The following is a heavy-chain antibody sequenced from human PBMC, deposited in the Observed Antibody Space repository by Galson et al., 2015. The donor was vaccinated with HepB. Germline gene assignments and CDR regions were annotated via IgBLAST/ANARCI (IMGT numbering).Heavy chain of an antibody. V-gene: IGHV6-1*01. CDR1: GDSVSSNSAA. CDR2: TYYRSKWYN. CDR3: ARVIAAAGMGYNWFDP. D-gene: IGHD6-13*01. J-gene: IGHJ5*02. Sequence: CAISGDSVSSNSAAWNWIRQSPSRGLEWLGRTYYRSKWYNDYAVSVKSRLTINPDTSKNQFSLQLNSVTPEDTAVYYCARVIAAAGMGYNWFDPWGQGTLVTVS.